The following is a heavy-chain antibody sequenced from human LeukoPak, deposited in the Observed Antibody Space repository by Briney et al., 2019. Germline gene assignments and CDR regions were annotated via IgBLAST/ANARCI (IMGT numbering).Heavy chain of an antibody. D-gene: IGHD6-13*01. Sequence: SETLSLTCTVSGGSIRSSIYYWVWIRQPPGKGLEWIGSIYFSGSTYYNPSLKSRVTISVDTSKNYFSLRLRSVTAADTAVYYCARPKSRIAAAGLLSMDWYFDLWGRGTLVTVSS. CDR1: GGSIRSSIYY. J-gene: IGHJ2*01. CDR3: ARPKSRIAAAGLLSMDWYFDL. CDR2: IYFSGST. V-gene: IGHV4-39*07.